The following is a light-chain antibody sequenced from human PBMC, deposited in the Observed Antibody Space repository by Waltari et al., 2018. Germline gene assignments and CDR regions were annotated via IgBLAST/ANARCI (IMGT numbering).Light chain of an antibody. CDR2: KAS. CDR3: QQHNSNPYS. CDR1: QGISSY. V-gene: IGKV1-9*01. J-gene: IGKJ2*03. Sequence: DIQMTQSPSSLSASVEDRVTLTCRASQGISSYLAWYQQKPGKAPNLLIYKASTLQSGVPSRFSGSGSGTDFTLTISSLQPEDFATYYCQQHNSNPYSFGQGTKVDIK.